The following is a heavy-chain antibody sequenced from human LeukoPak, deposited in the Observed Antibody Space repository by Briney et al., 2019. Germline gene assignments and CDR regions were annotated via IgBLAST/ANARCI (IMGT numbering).Heavy chain of an antibody. J-gene: IGHJ3*02. D-gene: IGHD3-22*01. CDR2: IYTSGST. V-gene: IGHV4-4*07. CDR3: ARIRDSSGYYLGAFDI. Sequence: SETLSLTCTVSGGSISSYYWSWIRQPAGKGLEWIGRIYTSGSTNYNPSLKSRVTMSVDTSKNQFSLKLSSVTAADTAVYYCARIRDSSGYYLGAFDIWGQGITVTVSS. CDR1: GGSISSYY.